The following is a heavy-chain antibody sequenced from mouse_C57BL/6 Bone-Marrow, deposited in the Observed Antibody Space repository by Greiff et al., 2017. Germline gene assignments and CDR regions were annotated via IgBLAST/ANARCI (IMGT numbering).Heavy chain of an antibody. CDR1: GYTFTDYN. J-gene: IGHJ1*03. V-gene: IGHV1-22*01. D-gene: IGHD1-1*01. CDR3: ARGYGSSYRYFDV. CDR2: INPNNGGT. Sequence: VHVKQSGPELVKPGASVKMSCKASGYTFTDYNMHWVKQSHGKSLEWIGYINPNNGGTSYNQKFKGKATLTVNKSSSTAYMELRSLTSEDSAVYYCARGYGSSYRYFDVWGTGTTVTVSS.